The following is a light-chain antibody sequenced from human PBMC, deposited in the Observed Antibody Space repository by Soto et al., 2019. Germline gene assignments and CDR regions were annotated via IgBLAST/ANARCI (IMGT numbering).Light chain of an antibody. Sequence: EIVMTQSPATLSVSPGERATLSCRASQSVGRNLAWYQQKPGQAPRLLISGASTRATDIPARFSGSGSGTEFTLTISSLQSEDFAVYFCQQYNYWPPLTVGGGTKVDIK. CDR2: GAS. CDR1: QSVGRN. V-gene: IGKV3-15*01. CDR3: QQYNYWPPLT. J-gene: IGKJ4*01.